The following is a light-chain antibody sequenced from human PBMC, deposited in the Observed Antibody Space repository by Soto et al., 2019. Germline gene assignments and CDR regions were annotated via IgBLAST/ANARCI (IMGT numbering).Light chain of an antibody. CDR1: QSISNT. J-gene: IGKJ4*01. CDR3: QEYNDWPPLT. Sequence: EVVMTQSPATLSVSPGERATLSCRASQSISNTLAWYQQKPGQAPRLLIYGASNRATGIPARFSGSGSGTEFTLTISSLQSEDFAVYYCQEYNDWPPLTFGGVSKVEIK. V-gene: IGKV3-15*01. CDR2: GAS.